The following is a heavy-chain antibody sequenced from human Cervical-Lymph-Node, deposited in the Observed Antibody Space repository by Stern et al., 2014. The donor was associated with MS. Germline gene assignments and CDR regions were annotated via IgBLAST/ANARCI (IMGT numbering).Heavy chain of an antibody. CDR1: GFTFSSSG. V-gene: IGHV3-33*01. J-gene: IGHJ1*01. D-gene: IGHD4-23*01. Sequence: VQLVESGGGVVQPGRSLRLSCAASGFTFSSSGMHWVRQAPGQGLEWLAIIWHDGSNRYYADSVKGRFTISRDNSKNTLYLQMTSLRAEDTAVYYCAREGGKTAEYFQHWGQGTLVTVSS. CDR3: AREGGKTAEYFQH. CDR2: IWHDGSNR.